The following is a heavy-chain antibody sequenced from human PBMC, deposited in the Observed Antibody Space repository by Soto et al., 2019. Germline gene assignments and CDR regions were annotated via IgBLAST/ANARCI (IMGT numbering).Heavy chain of an antibody. CDR3: ARDDVGAYGSSTSCYSDYYYGMDV. J-gene: IGHJ6*02. CDR1: GFTFSSYS. CDR2: ISSSSSTI. D-gene: IGHD2-2*01. V-gene: IGHV3-48*01. Sequence: EVQLVESGGGLVQPGGSLRLSCAASGFTFSSYSMNWVRQAPGKGLEWVSYISSSSSTIYYADSVKGRFTISRDNAKNSLDLQMNSLRAEDTAVYYGARDDVGAYGSSTSCYSDYYYGMDVWGQGTTVTVSS.